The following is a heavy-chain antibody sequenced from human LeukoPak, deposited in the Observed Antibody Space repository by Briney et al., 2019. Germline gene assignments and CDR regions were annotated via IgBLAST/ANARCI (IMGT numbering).Heavy chain of an antibody. V-gene: IGHV3-9*01. CDR1: GFTFDDYA. Sequence: PGGSLRLSCAASGFTFDDYAMHWVRQAPGKGLEWVSGISWNSGSIGYADSVKGRFTISRDNAKNSLYLQMNSLRAEDTAVYYCARAGLFVDTASDWFDPWGQGTLVTVSS. CDR2: ISWNSGSI. D-gene: IGHD5-18*01. J-gene: IGHJ5*02. CDR3: ARAGLFVDTASDWFDP.